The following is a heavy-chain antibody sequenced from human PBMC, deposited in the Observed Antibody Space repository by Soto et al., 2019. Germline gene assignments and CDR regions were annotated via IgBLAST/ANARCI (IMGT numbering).Heavy chain of an antibody. CDR1: GYTFSTYG. CDR3: ARDSAAHGPVFDY. D-gene: IGHD6-13*01. Sequence: QVQLVQSGTEVKKPGASAKVSCKASGYTFSTYGISWVRQAPGQGLEWMAWINTSNGDTHYAQKVQDRVSMTTDRLTSTAYMELRSLRSDDTAIYYCARDSAAHGPVFDYWGQGTLVTVSS. CDR2: INTSNGDT. J-gene: IGHJ4*02. V-gene: IGHV1-18*04.